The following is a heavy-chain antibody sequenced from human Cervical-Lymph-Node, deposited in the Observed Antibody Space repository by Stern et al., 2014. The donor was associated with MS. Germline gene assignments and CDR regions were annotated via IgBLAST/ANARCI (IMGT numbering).Heavy chain of an antibody. J-gene: IGHJ4*02. CDR2: IYWDDDK. CDR1: GFSLSTNVVA. D-gene: IGHD3-22*01. V-gene: IGHV2-5*02. CDR3: THVIVTYYRFDY. Sequence: QVTLKESGPTLVKPTQTLTLTCTFSGFSLSTNVVAVGWIRQPPGKALEWLALIYWDDDKRYSPSLKSRLTIAKDTSKNQVVLTMTNMDPVDTATYYCTHVIVTYYRFDYGGQGTLVTGSS.